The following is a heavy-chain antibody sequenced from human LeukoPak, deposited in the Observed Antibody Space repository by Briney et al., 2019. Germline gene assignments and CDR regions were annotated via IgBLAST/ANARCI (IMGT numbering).Heavy chain of an antibody. V-gene: IGHV3-48*02. Sequence: HGGSLRLSCAASGFTFSSYNMNWVRQAPGKGLGWVSDISSSGSTIYFADSVKGRFTISRDNAKNSLYLQMNSLRDEDTAVYYCARLEYYYVSGNYYKLFDYWGQGTLVTFCS. J-gene: IGHJ4*02. D-gene: IGHD3-10*01. CDR3: ARLEYYYVSGNYYKLFDY. CDR2: ISSSGSTI. CDR1: GFTFSSYN.